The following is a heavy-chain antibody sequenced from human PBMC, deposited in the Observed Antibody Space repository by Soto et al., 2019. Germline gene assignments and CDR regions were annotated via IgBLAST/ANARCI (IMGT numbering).Heavy chain of an antibody. CDR3: ARPQDGYSSGWYSIDI. D-gene: IGHD6-19*01. J-gene: IGHJ3*02. CDR2: IYPGDSDT. CDR1: GYSFTSYW. Sequence: GESLKISCKGSGYSFTSYWIGWVRQMRGKGLEWMGIIYPGDSDTRYSPSFQGQVTISADKSISTAYLQWSSLKASDTAMYYCARPQDGYSSGWYSIDIWGQGTMVTVSS. V-gene: IGHV5-51*01.